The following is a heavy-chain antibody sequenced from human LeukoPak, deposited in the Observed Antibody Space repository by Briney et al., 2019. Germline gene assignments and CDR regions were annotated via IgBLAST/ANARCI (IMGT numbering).Heavy chain of an antibody. V-gene: IGHV4-4*07. J-gene: IGHJ4*02. CDR3: ARMYSGTYGGIDY. Sequence: SETLSLTCTVFGGSISSYYWSWVRQPAGKGLEWIGRIYSSGSTNYNPSLKSRVTMSVDTSKSQFSLELTSVTAADTAVYYCARMYSGTYGGIDYWGQGTLVTVSS. CDR2: IYSSGST. D-gene: IGHD1-26*01. CDR1: GGSISSYY.